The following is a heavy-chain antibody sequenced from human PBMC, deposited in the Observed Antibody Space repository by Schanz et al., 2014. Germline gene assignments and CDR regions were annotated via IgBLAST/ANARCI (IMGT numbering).Heavy chain of an antibody. J-gene: IGHJ4*02. CDR2: ISDSGDTA. V-gene: IGHV3-23*01. D-gene: IGHD2-8*02. Sequence: DVQLLESGGGLVQPGGSLRLSCAASGFTFTNYAMSWVRQAPGKGLEWGSLISDSGDTAYYADSVKGRFTISRDNFKGALYLQMSSLRAEDTAVYYCAKSLESCPGGRCSRGYFDYWGQGTLVTVSS. CDR3: AKSLESCPGGRCSRGYFDY. CDR1: GFTFTNYA.